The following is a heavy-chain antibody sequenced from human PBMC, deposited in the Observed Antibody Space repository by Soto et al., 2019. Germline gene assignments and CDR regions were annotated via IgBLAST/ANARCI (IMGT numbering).Heavy chain of an antibody. Sequence: EVQLLESGGDLVQPGASLRLSCAASGFTFSTYAMSWVRQTPGKGLEWVSVISGGGDFTKYADSVKGRFTISRDNSKNTLYLQMNSLRDEDTAAYYCAKNDFGDGALYYYYYYMDVWGIGTTVTVSS. CDR3: AKNDFGDGALYYYYYYMDV. CDR2: ISGGGDFT. CDR1: GFTFSTYA. D-gene: IGHD4-17*01. J-gene: IGHJ6*03. V-gene: IGHV3-23*01.